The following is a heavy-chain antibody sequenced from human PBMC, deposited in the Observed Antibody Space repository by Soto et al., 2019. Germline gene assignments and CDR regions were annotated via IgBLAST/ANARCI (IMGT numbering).Heavy chain of an antibody. V-gene: IGHV3-7*03. Sequence: GGSLRLSCAASGFTFSSYWMSWVRQAPGKGLEWVANIKQDGSEKYYVDSVKGRFTISRDNAKNSLYLQMNSLRAEDTAVYYCARDGRAYYDSSGYYVFDYWGQGTLVTVSS. CDR1: GFTFSSYW. J-gene: IGHJ4*02. CDR3: ARDGRAYYDSSGYYVFDY. CDR2: IKQDGSEK. D-gene: IGHD3-22*01.